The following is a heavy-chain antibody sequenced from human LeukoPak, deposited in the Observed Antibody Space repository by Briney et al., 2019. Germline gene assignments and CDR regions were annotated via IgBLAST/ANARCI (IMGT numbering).Heavy chain of an antibody. CDR3: AKVYGGNSVEERGFDY. J-gene: IGHJ4*02. CDR1: GFTFSTYG. D-gene: IGHD4-23*01. CDR2: ISSDGSNK. Sequence: GRSLRLSCAVSGFTFSTYGMDWVRQAPGKGLEWVAVISSDGSNKYYADSVKGRFTISRDNSKNTVYLQMNSLRAEDTAVYYCAKVYGGNSVEERGFDYWGQGTLVTVSS. V-gene: IGHV3-30*18.